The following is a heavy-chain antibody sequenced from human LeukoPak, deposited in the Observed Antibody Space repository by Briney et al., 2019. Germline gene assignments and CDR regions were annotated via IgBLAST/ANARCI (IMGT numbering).Heavy chain of an antibody. CDR3: AGMGYSYGRGGYYMDV. J-gene: IGHJ6*03. D-gene: IGHD5-18*01. V-gene: IGHV4-59*01. CDR2: IYYSGST. Sequence: PSETLSLTCTVSGGSISSYYWSWIRQPPGKGLEWIGYIYYSGSTNYNPSLKSRVTISVDTSKNQFSLKLSSVTAADTAVYYCAGMGYSYGRGGYYMDVWGKGTTVTISS. CDR1: GGSISSYY.